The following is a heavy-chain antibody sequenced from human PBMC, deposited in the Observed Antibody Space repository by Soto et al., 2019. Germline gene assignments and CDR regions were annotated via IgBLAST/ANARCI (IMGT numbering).Heavy chain of an antibody. D-gene: IGHD3-10*01. CDR3: VRSGDYRSGSYWYFFDY. CDR2: ISNDGSNK. V-gene: IGHV3-30*03. Sequence: PGGSLRLSCAASGFSFSTYGMHWVRQAPGKGLEWVAFISNDGSNKYYADSVKGRFTISRDNSKNTLYLQMNSLRAEDTALYYCVRSGDYRSGSYWYFFDYWGQGALVTVSS. CDR1: GFSFSTYG. J-gene: IGHJ4*02.